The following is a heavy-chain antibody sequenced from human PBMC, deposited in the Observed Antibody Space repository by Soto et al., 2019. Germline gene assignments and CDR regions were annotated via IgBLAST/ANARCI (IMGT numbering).Heavy chain of an antibody. CDR3: AHKGYGDYPLAY. CDR1: GFSLSISGVG. CDR2: IYWDDYK. V-gene: IGHV2-5*02. D-gene: IGHD4-17*01. J-gene: IGHJ4*02. Sequence: QITLKESGPTLVKPTQTLTLTCTFSGFSLSISGVGVGWIRQPPGKALEWLAVIYWDDYKHYSPSLKSRLTITKDTSKNQLVLTMTNMDPADTATYYGAHKGYGDYPLAYWGQGTLLPVSS.